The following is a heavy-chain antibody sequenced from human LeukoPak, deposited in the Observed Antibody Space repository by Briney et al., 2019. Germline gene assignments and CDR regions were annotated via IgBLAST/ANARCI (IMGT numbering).Heavy chain of an antibody. V-gene: IGHV4-61*01. J-gene: IGHJ6*03. CDR1: GDSISLSFYY. Sequence: SETLSLTCSVSGDSISLSFYYWSWIRQPPGKGLEWIGYIYYSGSTNYNPSLKSRVTISVDTSKNQFSLKLSSVTAADTAVYYCAREVRYYYMDVWGKGTTVTISS. CDR2: IYYSGST. CDR3: AREVRYYYMDV.